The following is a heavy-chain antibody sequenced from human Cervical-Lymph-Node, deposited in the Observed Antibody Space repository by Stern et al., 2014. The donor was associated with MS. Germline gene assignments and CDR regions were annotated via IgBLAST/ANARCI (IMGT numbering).Heavy chain of an antibody. CDR1: GFTFGDYA. CDR2: IRSKAYVGTT. V-gene: IGHV3-49*05. Sequence: EVQLVESGGGLVKPGRSLRLSCTASGFTFGDYAMSWFRQAPGKGLEWVGFIRSKAYVGTTEYAASVKGRFTISRDDSKSIAYLQMNSLKTEDTAVYYCSRAVDYGDSYWYFDLWGRGTLVTVSS. CDR3: SRAVDYGDSYWYFDL. J-gene: IGHJ2*01. D-gene: IGHD4-17*01.